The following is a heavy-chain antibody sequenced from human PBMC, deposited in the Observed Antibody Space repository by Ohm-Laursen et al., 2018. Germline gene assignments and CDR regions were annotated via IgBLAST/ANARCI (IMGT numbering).Heavy chain of an antibody. CDR1: GFTFSTYA. D-gene: IGHD1-26*01. Sequence: SLRLSCAASGFTFSTYAMNWVRQAPGKGLEWVSAISASGGSPYYADSVKGRFTISRDNSKNTLYLQMNSLRAEDTAVYYCAKDWEQNRHGSSADYWGQGTLVTVSS. J-gene: IGHJ4*02. V-gene: IGHV3-23*01. CDR2: ISASGGSP. CDR3: AKDWEQNRHGSSADY.